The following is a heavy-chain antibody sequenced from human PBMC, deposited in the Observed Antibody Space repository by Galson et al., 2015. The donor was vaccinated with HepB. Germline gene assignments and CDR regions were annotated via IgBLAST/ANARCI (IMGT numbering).Heavy chain of an antibody. J-gene: IGHJ4*02. Sequence: SLRLSCAASGFTFSNAWMSWVRQAPGKGLEWVGRIKSKTDGGTTDYAAPVKGRFTISRDDSKNTLYLQMNSLKTEDTAVYYCTTDLMEWLPPPHFDYWGQGTLATVSS. CDR2: IKSKTDGGTT. CDR1: GFTFSNAW. V-gene: IGHV3-15*01. CDR3: TTDLMEWLPPPHFDY. D-gene: IGHD3-3*01.